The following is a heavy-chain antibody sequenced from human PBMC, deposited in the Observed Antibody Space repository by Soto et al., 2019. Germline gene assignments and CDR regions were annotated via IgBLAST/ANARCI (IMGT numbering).Heavy chain of an antibody. D-gene: IGHD2-8*01. V-gene: IGHV4-59*01. CDR2: IYYSGST. CDR1: GGSISSYY. Sequence: QVQLQESGPGLVKPSETLSLTCTVSGGSISSYYWSWIRQPPGKGLEGIGYIYYSGSTNYNPSLKSRVTISVDTSKNQFSLKLSSVTAADTAVYYCARDIMGTNYYYYGMDVWGQGTTVTVSS. J-gene: IGHJ6*02. CDR3: ARDIMGTNYYYYGMDV.